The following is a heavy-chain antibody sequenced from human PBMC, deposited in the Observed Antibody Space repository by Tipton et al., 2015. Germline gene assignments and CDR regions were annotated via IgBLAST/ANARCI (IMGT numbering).Heavy chain of an antibody. V-gene: IGHV4-61*01. J-gene: IGHJ4*02. CDR1: GGSVSSPSYY. Sequence: TLSLTCAVSGGSVSSPSYYWSWIRQPPGKGLEWIGYIYYSGSTNYNPSLRSRVAMSMDTSKNQFSLTVTSVTAADTAVYYCARARGRHGGLFDSWGQGILVTVSS. CDR3: ARARGRHGGLFDS. CDR2: IYYSGST. D-gene: IGHD4-23*01.